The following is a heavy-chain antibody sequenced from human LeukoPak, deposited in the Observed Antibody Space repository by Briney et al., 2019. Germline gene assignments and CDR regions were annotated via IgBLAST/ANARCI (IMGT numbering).Heavy chain of an antibody. CDR1: GGSISSYY. Sequence: SETLSLTCTVSGGSISSYYWNWIRQPAGKGLEWVGRIYTSGSTNYNPSLKSRVTMSVDTSRNQFSLRLSSVTAADTAVYYCARGELVGPYYYYYYGMDVWGQGTTVTVSS. D-gene: IGHD2-15*01. CDR3: ARGELVGPYYYYYYGMDV. J-gene: IGHJ6*02. V-gene: IGHV4-4*07. CDR2: IYTSGST.